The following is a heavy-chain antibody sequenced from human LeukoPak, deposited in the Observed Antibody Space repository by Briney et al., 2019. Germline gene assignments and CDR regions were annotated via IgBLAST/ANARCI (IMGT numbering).Heavy chain of an antibody. CDR2: IIPIFGTA. D-gene: IGHD2-21*02. Sequence: SVKVSCKASGGTFSSYAISWVRQAPGQGLEWMGGIIPIFGTANYAQKFQGRVTITADESTSTAYMELSSLRSEDTAVYYCARSPNADCGGDCYSDYWGQGTLVTVSS. CDR3: ARSPNADCGGDCYSDY. J-gene: IGHJ4*02. V-gene: IGHV1-69*13. CDR1: GGTFSSYA.